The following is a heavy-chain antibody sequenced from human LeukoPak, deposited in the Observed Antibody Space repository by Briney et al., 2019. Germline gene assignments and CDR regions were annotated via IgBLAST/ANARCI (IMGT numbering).Heavy chain of an antibody. D-gene: IGHD6-19*01. V-gene: IGHV3-7*03. CDR3: AREVYSSGWVDY. CDR1: GFTFSTYW. Sequence: GGSLRLSCAASGFTFSTYWMTWVRQAPGKGLEWVANIKQDGSEKYYVDSVKGRFTISRDNVKNSLYLQMNSLRAEDTAVCYCAREVYSSGWVDYWGQGTLVTVSS. J-gene: IGHJ4*02. CDR2: IKQDGSEK.